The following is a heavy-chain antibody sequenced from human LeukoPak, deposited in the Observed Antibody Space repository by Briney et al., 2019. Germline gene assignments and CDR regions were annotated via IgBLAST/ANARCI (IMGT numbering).Heavy chain of an antibody. CDR3: ARSSDGSYWGGFDY. Sequence: SQTLSLTCAISGDSFSSNSAAWTWVRQSPSRGLEWLGRTYYRSKWYNDYAVSVKSRITINADTSKNQFSLHLHSVTPEDTAVYCCARSSDGSYWGGFDYWGQGALVTVSS. D-gene: IGHD1-26*01. CDR2: TYYRSKWYN. CDR1: GDSFSSNSAA. V-gene: IGHV6-1*01. J-gene: IGHJ4*02.